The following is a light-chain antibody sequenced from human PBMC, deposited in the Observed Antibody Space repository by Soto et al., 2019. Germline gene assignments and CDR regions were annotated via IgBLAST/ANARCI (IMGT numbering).Light chain of an antibody. CDR1: ASDVGDYNY. V-gene: IGLV2-14*01. CDR3: SSYTSTRTHVI. CDR2: DVS. Sequence: QSALTQPASVSGSPGQSITISCTATASDVGDYNYVSWFQRYPGKAPKLMIYDVSNRPSGVSNRFSGSKSGNTASLTIFGLQAEDEADYYCSSYTSTRTHVIFGGGTKLTVL. J-gene: IGLJ2*01.